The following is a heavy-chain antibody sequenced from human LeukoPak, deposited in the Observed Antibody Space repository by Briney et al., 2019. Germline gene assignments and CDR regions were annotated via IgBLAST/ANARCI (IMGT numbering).Heavy chain of an antibody. J-gene: IGHJ2*01. CDR2: IYYSGSA. CDR3: ASYNWTYEVNWYFDL. CDR1: GGSISSSSYY. D-gene: IGHD1-7*01. Sequence: SETLSLTCTVSGGSISSSSYYWGWSRQPPGKGLEWIGSIYYSGSAYYNPSLKSRVTISVDTSKNQFSLKLSSVTAADTAVYYCASYNWTYEVNWYFDLWGRGTLVTVSS. V-gene: IGHV4-39*01.